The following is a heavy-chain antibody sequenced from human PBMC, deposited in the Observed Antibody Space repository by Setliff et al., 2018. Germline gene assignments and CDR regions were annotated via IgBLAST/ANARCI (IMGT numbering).Heavy chain of an antibody. CDR3: MRLVRFCSRTVCQRTSGDEA. J-gene: IGHJ5*02. D-gene: IGHD3-3*01. V-gene: IGHV1-18*01. CDR2: IGVYSGNT. Sequence: ASVKVSCKASGYTFRQSIVSWVRQAPEQGLEWLGWIGVYSGNTYSAQRFQGRVSLTTDESTNTAYLELRGLRSDDTAVYYCMRLVRFCSRTVCQRTSGDEAWGQGTLVTVSS. CDR1: GYTFRQSI.